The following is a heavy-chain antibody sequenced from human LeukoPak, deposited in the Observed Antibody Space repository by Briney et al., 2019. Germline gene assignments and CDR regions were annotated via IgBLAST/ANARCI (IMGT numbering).Heavy chain of an antibody. Sequence: PGGSLRLSCAASGFTVSSNYMSWVRQAPGKGLEWVSTISGSGAYTYYADSVKGRFTISRDNSKNTLYLQMNSLRAEDTAVYYCAKYFASGSYYKLPHWGQGTLVTVSS. CDR1: GFTVSSNY. J-gene: IGHJ1*01. CDR3: AKYFASGSYYKLPH. CDR2: ISGSGAYT. V-gene: IGHV3-23*01. D-gene: IGHD3-10*01.